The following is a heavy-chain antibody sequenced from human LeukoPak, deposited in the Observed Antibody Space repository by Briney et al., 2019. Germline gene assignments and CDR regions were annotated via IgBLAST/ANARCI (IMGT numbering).Heavy chain of an antibody. D-gene: IGHD3-22*01. CDR3: ARMSSGYYPNFDY. V-gene: IGHV4-59*01. Sequence: SETLSLTCTVSGGSISSYHWSWIRQPPGKGLEWIGYIYYSGSTNYNPSLKSRVTISVDTSKNQFSLKLSSVTAADTAVYYCARMSSGYYPNFDYWGQGTLVTVSS. CDR1: GGSISSYH. J-gene: IGHJ4*02. CDR2: IYYSGST.